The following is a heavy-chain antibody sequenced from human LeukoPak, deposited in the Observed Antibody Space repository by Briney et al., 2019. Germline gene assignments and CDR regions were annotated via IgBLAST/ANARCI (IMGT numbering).Heavy chain of an antibody. D-gene: IGHD2/OR15-2a*01. CDR2: IRYDGSNK. CDR1: GFTFSNYW. J-gene: IGHJ4*02. Sequence: GGSLRLSCAASGFTFSNYWMSWVRQAPGKGLEWVAFIRYDGSNKYYADSVKGRFTISRDNSKNTLYLQMNSLRAEDTAVYYCAKDRSMAYEFDYWGQGTLVTVSS. CDR3: AKDRSMAYEFDY. V-gene: IGHV3-30*02.